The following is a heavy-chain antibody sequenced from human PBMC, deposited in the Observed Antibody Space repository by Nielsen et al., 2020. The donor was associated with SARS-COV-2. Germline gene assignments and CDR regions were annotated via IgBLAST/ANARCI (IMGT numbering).Heavy chain of an antibody. CDR2: ISSSSSYI. V-gene: IGHV3-21*01. CDR1: GFTFSSYS. D-gene: IGHD2-2*02. Sequence: WGVLRLSCAASGFTFSSYSMNWVRQAPGKGLEWVSSISSSSSYIYYADSVKGRFTISRDNAKNSLYLQMNSLRAEDTAVYYCARDEGVVVPAAIRDWGQGTLVTVSS. J-gene: IGHJ4*02. CDR3: ARDEGVVVPAAIRD.